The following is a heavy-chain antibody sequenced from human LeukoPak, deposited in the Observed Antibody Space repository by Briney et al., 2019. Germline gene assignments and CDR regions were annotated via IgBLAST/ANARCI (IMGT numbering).Heavy chain of an antibody. CDR1: GYTFTSYA. J-gene: IGHJ4*02. V-gene: IGHV1-3*01. D-gene: IGHD1-26*01. CDR2: INAGNGNT. Sequence: ASVKVSCKASGYTFTSYAMHWVRQAPGQRLEWMGWINAGNGNTKYSQKFQGRVTITRDTSASTAYMELSSLRSEDTAVYYCAREASLGGNQYPYWGQGTLVTVSS. CDR3: AREASLGGNQYPY.